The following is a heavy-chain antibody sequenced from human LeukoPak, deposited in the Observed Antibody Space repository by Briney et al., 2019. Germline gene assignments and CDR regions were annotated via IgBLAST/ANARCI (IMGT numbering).Heavy chain of an antibody. CDR1: GSSLTELS. CDR3: AAGRPYSLLDY. Sequence: GASVKVSCTVSGSSLTELSLYWVRQAPGKGLEWMGGFDVIDAKTFYAQKFQGRVTMTEDSSTDTAYMELSSLRSDDTAFYYCAAGRPYSLLDYWGQGTLLTGSS. CDR2: FDVIDAKT. J-gene: IGHJ4*02. V-gene: IGHV1-24*01. D-gene: IGHD5-18*01.